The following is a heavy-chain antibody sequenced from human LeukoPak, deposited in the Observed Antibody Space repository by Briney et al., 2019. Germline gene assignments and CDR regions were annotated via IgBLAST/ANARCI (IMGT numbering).Heavy chain of an antibody. CDR3: ARREGWGSYRQDY. J-gene: IGHJ4*02. D-gene: IGHD3-16*02. CDR1: GGSISISSYY. Sequence: SETLSLTCTVSGGSISISSYYWGWIRQPPGKGLEWIGSIYYSGSTYYNPSLKSRVTISVDTSKNQFSLKLSSVTAADTAVYYCARREGWGSYRQDYWGQGTLVTVSS. CDR2: IYYSGST. V-gene: IGHV4-39*01.